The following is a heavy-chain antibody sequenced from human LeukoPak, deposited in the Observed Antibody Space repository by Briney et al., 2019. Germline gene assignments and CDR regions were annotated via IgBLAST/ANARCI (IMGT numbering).Heavy chain of an antibody. D-gene: IGHD3-22*01. Sequence: ASVKVSCKASGYTFTSYGISWVRQAPGQGLEWMGGIIPIFGTANYAQKFQGRVTITTDESTSTAYMELSSLRSEDTAVYYCARGADSRWFDPWGQGTLVTVSS. V-gene: IGHV1-69*05. J-gene: IGHJ5*02. CDR2: IIPIFGTA. CDR1: GYTFTSYG. CDR3: ARGADSRWFDP.